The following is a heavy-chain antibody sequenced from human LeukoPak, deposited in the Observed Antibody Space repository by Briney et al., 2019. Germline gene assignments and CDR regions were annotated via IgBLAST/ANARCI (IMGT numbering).Heavy chain of an antibody. Sequence: PGGSLRLSCAASGFTFSNDWMHWVRQVPGKGLVWVASVTGDGSGTTYAESVKGRFTISRDNAKNTLHLQMNSLRVEDTAVYYCSSPYNGIATIGAVYWGQGTLVTVSS. V-gene: IGHV3-74*01. D-gene: IGHD6-13*01. J-gene: IGHJ4*02. CDR3: SSPYNGIATIGAVY. CDR2: VTGDGSGT. CDR1: GFTFSNDW.